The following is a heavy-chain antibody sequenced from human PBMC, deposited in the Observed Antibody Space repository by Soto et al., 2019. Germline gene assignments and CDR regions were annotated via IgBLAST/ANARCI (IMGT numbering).Heavy chain of an antibody. Sequence: SETLSLTCTVSGGSISSYYWSWIRHPPGKGLEWIGYIYYSGSTNYNPPLKSRVTISVDTSKNQFSLKLSSVTAADTAVYYCARCCYYGSGSYYDYWGKGTLVTVSS. CDR3: ARCCYYGSGSYYDY. CDR2: IYYSGST. V-gene: IGHV4-59*01. J-gene: IGHJ4*02. D-gene: IGHD3-10*01. CDR1: GGSISSYY.